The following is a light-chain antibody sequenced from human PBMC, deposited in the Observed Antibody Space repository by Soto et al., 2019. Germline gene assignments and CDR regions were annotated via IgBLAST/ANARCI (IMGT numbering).Light chain of an antibody. CDR2: DAS. Sequence: DIQMTQSPSTLSASVGDRVAITCLASQSISSWLAWYQQKPGRAPKLLIYDASSLESGVPSRFSGSGSGTEFTLTILSLQPDDFATYYCQQYNSYLWTFGQGTKVDI. CDR3: QQYNSYLWT. J-gene: IGKJ1*01. CDR1: QSISSW. V-gene: IGKV1-5*01.